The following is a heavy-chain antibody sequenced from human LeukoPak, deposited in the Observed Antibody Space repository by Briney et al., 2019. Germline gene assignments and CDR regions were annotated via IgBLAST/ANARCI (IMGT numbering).Heavy chain of an antibody. CDR2: INHSGST. Sequence: SETLSLTCAVYGGSFSGYYWSWIRQPPGKGLEWIGEINHSGSTNYNPSLKSRVTMSVDTSKNQFSLKLSSVTAADTAVYYCARDLNYYDSSGDYFDYWGQGTLVTVSS. CDR3: ARDLNYYDSSGDYFDY. J-gene: IGHJ4*02. CDR1: GGSFSGYY. D-gene: IGHD3-22*01. V-gene: IGHV4-34*01.